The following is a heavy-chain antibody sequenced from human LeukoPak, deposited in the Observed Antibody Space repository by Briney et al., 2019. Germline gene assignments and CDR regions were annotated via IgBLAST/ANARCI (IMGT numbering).Heavy chain of an antibody. J-gene: IGHJ4*02. V-gene: IGHV4-4*07. CDR2: IYSSGSN. Sequence: SETLSLTCTVSGGSISGYFWTWIRQPAGKGLEWIGRIYSSGSNNYNPSLKSRVTMSLDTSKNHFSLNLTSVTAADTAVYYCAREPTSGREPTSGRPLDYWGQGTPVTVSS. CDR3: AREPTSGREPTSGRPLDY. D-gene: IGHD5-12*01. CDR1: GGSISGYF.